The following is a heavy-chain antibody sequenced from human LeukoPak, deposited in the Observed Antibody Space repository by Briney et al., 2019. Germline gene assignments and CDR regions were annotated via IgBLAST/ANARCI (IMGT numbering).Heavy chain of an antibody. CDR2: ISWNSGSI. Sequence: GGSLRLSCAASGFTFDDYAMHWVRQAPGKGLEWVSGISWNSGSIGYADSVKGRFTISRDNAKNSLYLQMNSLRAEDTALYYCAKGSYGDSYFDYWGQGTLVTVSS. V-gene: IGHV3-9*01. J-gene: IGHJ4*02. CDR1: GFTFDDYA. CDR3: AKGSYGDSYFDY. D-gene: IGHD4-17*01.